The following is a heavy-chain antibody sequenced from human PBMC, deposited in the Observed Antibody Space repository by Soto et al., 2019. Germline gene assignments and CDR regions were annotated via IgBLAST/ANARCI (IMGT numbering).Heavy chain of an antibody. V-gene: IGHV4-59*01. CDR2: IYYSGST. Sequence: SETLSLTCTVSGGSISSYYWSWIRQPPGKGLEWIGYIYYSGSTNYNPSLKSRVTISVDTSKNQFSLKLSSVTAADTAVDYCARGASGSDFDYWGQGTLVTVSS. CDR1: GGSISSYY. J-gene: IGHJ4*02. D-gene: IGHD3-10*01. CDR3: ARGASGSDFDY.